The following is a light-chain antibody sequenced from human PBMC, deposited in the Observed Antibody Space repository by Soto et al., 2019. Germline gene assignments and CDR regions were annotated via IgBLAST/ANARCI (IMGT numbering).Light chain of an antibody. V-gene: IGKV1-27*01. CDR1: QGISNY. CDR2: AAS. Sequence: IQMTQSPSSLSSSLGDRVTITCRASQGISNYLAWYQQKPGKVPKLLIYAASTLQSGVPSRFSGSGSGTDVTLTISSLKNEDGATYYCQKYNSAPLTFGGGTKVDIK. J-gene: IGKJ4*01. CDR3: QKYNSAPLT.